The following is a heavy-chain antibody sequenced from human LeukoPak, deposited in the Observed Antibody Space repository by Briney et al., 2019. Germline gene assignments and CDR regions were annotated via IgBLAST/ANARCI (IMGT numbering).Heavy chain of an antibody. V-gene: IGHV3-33*01. CDR1: GVSLSSHG. CDR3: ARDRGNDYFDS. J-gene: IGHJ4*02. CDR2: TWSDGRSE. Sequence: GGSLRLSCVVSGVSLSSHGMHWVRQAPGKRLEWLTFTWSDGRSEYYADSVKGRFSISRDNSKNTVYLQIDSLRVEDTAVYYCARDRGNDYFDSWGQGTLVTVSS.